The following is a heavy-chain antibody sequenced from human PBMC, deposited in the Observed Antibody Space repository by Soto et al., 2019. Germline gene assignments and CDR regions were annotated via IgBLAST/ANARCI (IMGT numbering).Heavy chain of an antibody. CDR1: VGSFSGYY. CDR2: INRSGST. D-gene: IGHD3-3*01. CDR3: ARDFRPHAFDI. J-gene: IGHJ3*02. Sequence: SETLSLTCAVYVGSFSGYYWSWIRQPPGKGLEGVGEINRSGSTNXXPSLRSRVXISVDTSENQFXLKLSXVTAADTAVYYCARDFRPHAFDIWCQGTMVTGS. V-gene: IGHV4-34*01.